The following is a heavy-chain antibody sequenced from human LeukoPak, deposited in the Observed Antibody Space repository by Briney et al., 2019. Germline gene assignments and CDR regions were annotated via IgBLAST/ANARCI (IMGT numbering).Heavy chain of an antibody. CDR1: GFTVSSNY. CDR2: IYSGGST. CDR3: AKDRGDSSGYLYYFDY. V-gene: IGHV3-66*01. Sequence: GGSLRLSCAASGFTVSSNYMSWVRQAPGKGLEWVSVIYSGGSTYYADSVKGRFTISRDNSKNTLYLQMNSLRAEDTAVYYCAKDRGDSSGYLYYFDYWGQGTLVTVSS. D-gene: IGHD3-22*01. J-gene: IGHJ4*02.